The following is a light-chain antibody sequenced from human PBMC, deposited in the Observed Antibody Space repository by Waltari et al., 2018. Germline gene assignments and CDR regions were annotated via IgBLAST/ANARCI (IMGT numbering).Light chain of an antibody. CDR2: LGF. J-gene: IGKJ2*01. CDR3: MQALQTPYT. Sequence: DIVMTQSALSLPVTPGEPASISCRSSQSLLHTNAYNYLDWYLQKPGQSPQLLIYLGFNRASGVPDRFSGSGSGTDFTLKISRVEAEDVGVYYCMQALQTPYTFGQGTKLEIK. V-gene: IGKV2-28*01. CDR1: QSLLHTNAYNY.